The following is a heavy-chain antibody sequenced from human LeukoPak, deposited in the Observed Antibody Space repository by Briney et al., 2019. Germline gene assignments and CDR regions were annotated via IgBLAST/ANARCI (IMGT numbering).Heavy chain of an antibody. CDR2: ISGYNGNT. Sequence: EASVKVSCKASGYTFTSYGISWVRQAPGQGLEWMGWISGYNGNTNYAQKLQGRVTMTTDTYTSTAYMELRSLRSDDTAVYYCARDEAWGYCSESSCHAELGNNWLDPWGQGTLVTVSS. J-gene: IGHJ5*02. CDR1: GYTFTSYG. V-gene: IGHV1-18*01. D-gene: IGHD2-15*01. CDR3: ARDEAWGYCSESSCHAELGNNWLDP.